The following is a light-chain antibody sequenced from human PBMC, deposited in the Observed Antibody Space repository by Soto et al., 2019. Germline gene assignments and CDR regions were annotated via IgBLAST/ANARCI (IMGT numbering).Light chain of an antibody. J-gene: IGLJ2*01. CDR3: CSYAGSSIPL. V-gene: IGLV2-23*01. CDR2: EGN. Sequence: QSALTQPASVSGSPGQSITISCTGTSSDVGGYNLVSWYQQHPGKAPKLIIYEGNKRPSGVSNRFSGSKSGNTASLTISGLRAEDEADYYCCSYAGSSIPLFGGGTKLTVL. CDR1: SSDVGGYNL.